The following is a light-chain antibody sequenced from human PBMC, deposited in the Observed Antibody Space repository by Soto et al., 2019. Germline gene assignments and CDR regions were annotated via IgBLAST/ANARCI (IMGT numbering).Light chain of an antibody. CDR1: QSINNW. CDR2: KAS. CDR3: QQYNSYPLT. Sequence: DIQMTQSPSTLSASVGDRVTITCRASQSINNWLAWYQQKPGKAPKLLIYKASTLQSGVPSRFGGSGSGTEFTLTISSLQPDDFATYYCQQYNSYPLTFGGGTKV. J-gene: IGKJ4*01. V-gene: IGKV1-5*03.